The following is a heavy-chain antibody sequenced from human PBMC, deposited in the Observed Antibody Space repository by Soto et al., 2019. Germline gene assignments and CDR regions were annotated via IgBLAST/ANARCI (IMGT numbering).Heavy chain of an antibody. Sequence: QLQLQESGPGLVKPSETLSLTCTVSGGSISSSSYYWGWIRQPPGKGLEWIGSIYYSGSTYYNPSRKSRVTISVDTSKNQFSLKLSSVTAAYTAVYYCARQPQLVRPSYFDYWGQGTLVTVSS. CDR3: ARQPQLVRPSYFDY. J-gene: IGHJ4*02. CDR1: GGSISSSSYY. CDR2: IYYSGST. V-gene: IGHV4-39*01. D-gene: IGHD6-13*01.